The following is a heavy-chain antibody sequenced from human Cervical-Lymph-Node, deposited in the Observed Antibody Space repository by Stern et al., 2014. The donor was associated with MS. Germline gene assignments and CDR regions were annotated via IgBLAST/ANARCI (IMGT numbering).Heavy chain of an antibody. CDR1: GFSLSSDGMC. J-gene: IGHJ6*02. CDR2: LDLTNHK. CDR3: ARMVGATGYYYDVDV. V-gene: IGHV2-70*01. D-gene: IGHD1-26*01. Sequence: QVNLKESGPAVVKPTQTLTLTCTFSGFSLSSDGMCVTWIRQPPGKALEWLALLDLTNHKYYTTFLKPRPPLSNEPPKNQVVLTRTNIDPMDTATYYCARMVGATGYYYDVDVWGQGTTVTVSS.